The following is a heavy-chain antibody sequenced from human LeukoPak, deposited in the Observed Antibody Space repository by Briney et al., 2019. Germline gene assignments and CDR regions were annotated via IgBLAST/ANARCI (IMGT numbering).Heavy chain of an antibody. CDR2: IKQDGSEK. CDR1: GFTFNSYW. J-gene: IGHJ4*02. CDR3: ARDPPGY. V-gene: IGHV3-7*01. Sequence: GGSLRLSCAASGFTFNSYWMSWVRQAPGKGLEWVANIKQDGSEKYYVDSVKGRFTISRDNAKNSLYLQMNSLRAEDTAVYYCARDPPGYWGQGTLVTVSS.